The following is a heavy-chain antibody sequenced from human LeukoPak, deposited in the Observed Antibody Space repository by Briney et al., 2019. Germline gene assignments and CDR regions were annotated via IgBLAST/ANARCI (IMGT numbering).Heavy chain of an antibody. Sequence: SETLSLTCRVSGGSISSSSYYWDWIRQPPGTGLEWIGSIYYSGNTYYNPSLKSRVTISVDTSKNQFSLKLSSVTAADTAVYYCASRVTYYYDSSAYYPHWGQGTLVTVSS. CDR1: GGSISSSSYY. D-gene: IGHD3-22*01. J-gene: IGHJ4*02. CDR2: IYYSGNT. CDR3: ASRVTYYYDSSAYYPH. V-gene: IGHV4-39*07.